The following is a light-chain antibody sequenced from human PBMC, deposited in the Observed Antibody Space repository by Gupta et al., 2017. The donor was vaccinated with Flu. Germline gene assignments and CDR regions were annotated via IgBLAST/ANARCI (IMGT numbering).Light chain of an antibody. CDR2: GAS. CDR3: QQYNDWPLT. V-gene: IGKV3-15*01. J-gene: IGKJ4*01. Sequence: DIVMTQSPATLSVSLGERATLSCRASESVSNNVAWYQQKPGQSPKLLIYGASARATGIPARFSNSGSGTEFTLTISSLQSEDFAVYYCQQYNDWPLTFGGGTKVEIK. CDR1: ESVSNN.